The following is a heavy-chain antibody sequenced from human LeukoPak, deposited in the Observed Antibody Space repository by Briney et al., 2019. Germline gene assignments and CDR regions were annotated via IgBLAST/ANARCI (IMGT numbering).Heavy chain of an antibody. CDR1: GGSSSGYY. V-gene: IGHV4-34*01. CDR2: INHSGST. Sequence: SETLSLTCAVYGGSSSGYYWSWIRQPPGKGLEWIGEINHSGSTNHNPSLKSRVTISVDTSKNQFSLKLSSVTAADTAVYYCARADSVLRYFDWLSEGPPYGMDVWGQGTTVTVSS. CDR3: ARADSVLRYFDWLSEGPPYGMDV. J-gene: IGHJ6*02. D-gene: IGHD3-9*01.